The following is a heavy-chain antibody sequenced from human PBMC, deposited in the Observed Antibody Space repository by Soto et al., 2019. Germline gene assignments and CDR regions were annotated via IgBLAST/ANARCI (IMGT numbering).Heavy chain of an antibody. J-gene: IGHJ4*02. CDR1: VGSITNYY. Sequence: SETLSLTCTVSVGSITNYYWAWIRQPAGKGLEWIGRIYTSGSTNYNPSLKSRVTMSVDTSKNQFSLKLSSVTAADTAVYYCARDETVLGFDYWGQGTLVTVSS. CDR2: IYTSGST. V-gene: IGHV4-4*07. CDR3: ARDETVLGFDY. D-gene: IGHD2-15*01.